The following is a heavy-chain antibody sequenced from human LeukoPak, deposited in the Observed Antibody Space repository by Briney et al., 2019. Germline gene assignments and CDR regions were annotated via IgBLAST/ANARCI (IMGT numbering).Heavy chain of an antibody. D-gene: IGHD3-10*01. Sequence: GGSLRLSCAASGFTFSSYGMHWVRQAPGKGLEWVAVIWYDGSNKYYADSVKGRFTISRDNSKNTLYLQMNSLRAEDTAVYYCARDLGSMVRGISAFDIWGQGTMVTVSS. CDR1: GFTFSSYG. J-gene: IGHJ3*02. CDR3: ARDLGSMVRGISAFDI. V-gene: IGHV3-33*01. CDR2: IWYDGSNK.